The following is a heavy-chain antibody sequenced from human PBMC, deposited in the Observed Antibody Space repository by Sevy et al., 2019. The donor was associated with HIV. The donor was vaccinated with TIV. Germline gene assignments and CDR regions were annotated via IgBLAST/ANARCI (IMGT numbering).Heavy chain of an antibody. V-gene: IGHV3-9*01. Sequence: GGSLRLSCAASGFTFDDYAMHWVRQAPGKGLEWVSGISWNSGSIGYADSVKGRFTISRDNAKNSLYLQMNSLRAEDTALYYSAKGLKYYDSSGYLNWFDPWGQGTLVTVSS. D-gene: IGHD3-22*01. J-gene: IGHJ5*02. CDR3: AKGLKYYDSSGYLNWFDP. CDR2: ISWNSGSI. CDR1: GFTFDDYA.